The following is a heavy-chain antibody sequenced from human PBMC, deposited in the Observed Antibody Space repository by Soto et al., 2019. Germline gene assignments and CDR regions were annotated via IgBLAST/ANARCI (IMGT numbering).Heavy chain of an antibody. J-gene: IGHJ4*02. Sequence: PGRSLRLSCAASGFTFSSYAMNWVRQAPGKGLEWVSSISSSSSYTYYADSVKGRFTISRDNAKNSLYLQMNSLRAEDTAVYYCARPEQYSSGWNPPWRWGQGTLVTVSS. V-gene: IGHV3-21*01. D-gene: IGHD6-19*01. CDR2: ISSSSSYT. CDR1: GFTFSSYA. CDR3: ARPEQYSSGWNPPWR.